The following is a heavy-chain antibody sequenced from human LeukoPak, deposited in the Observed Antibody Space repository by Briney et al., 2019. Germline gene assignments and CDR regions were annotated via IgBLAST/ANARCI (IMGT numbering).Heavy chain of an antibody. CDR2: INHSGST. CDR3: ARGRGTGRRAFDI. V-gene: IGHV4-34*01. CDR1: GGSFSGYY. Sequence: SETLSLTCAVYGGSFSGYYWSWIRQPPGKGLEWIGEINHSGSTNYNPSLKSRVTISVDTSKNQFSLKLSSVTAADTAVYYCARGRGTGRRAFDIWGQGTMVTVSS. J-gene: IGHJ3*02. D-gene: IGHD3-16*01.